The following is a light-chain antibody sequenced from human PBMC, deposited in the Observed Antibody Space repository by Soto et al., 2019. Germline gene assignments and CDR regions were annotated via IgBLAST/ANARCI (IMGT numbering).Light chain of an antibody. J-gene: IGLJ1*01. CDR2: EVS. CDR3: SSYTSDSSYV. V-gene: IGLV2-14*01. CDR1: SSDVGGYNY. Sequence: QSVLTQPASVSGSPGQSITISCTGTSSDVGGYNYVSWYQQHPGKAPKLMIYEVSNRPSEVSGRFSGSKSGSTASLTISGLQAEDEADYYCSSYTSDSSYVFGSGTKVTVL.